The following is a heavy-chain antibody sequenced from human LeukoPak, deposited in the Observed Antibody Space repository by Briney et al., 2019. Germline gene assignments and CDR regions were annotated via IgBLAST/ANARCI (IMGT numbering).Heavy chain of an antibody. CDR2: IDNDGSDT. J-gene: IGHJ3*02. CDR1: GFTFTLRSYW. CDR3: SRGSYHHGFDI. Sequence: GGSLRLSCTASGFTFTLRSYWMHWVRQAPGKGLVWISRIDNDGSDTIYADSVKGRFTISRDNAKNTLYLQMNSLRAEDTAVYYCSRGSYHHGFDIWGQGTMVTVSS. D-gene: IGHD3-16*02. V-gene: IGHV3-74*01.